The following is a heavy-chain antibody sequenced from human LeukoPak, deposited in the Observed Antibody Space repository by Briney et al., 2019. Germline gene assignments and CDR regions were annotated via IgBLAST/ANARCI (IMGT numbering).Heavy chain of an antibody. V-gene: IGHV3-23*01. Sequence: PGGSLRLSCAVSGFAFGNFGMSWVRQAPGKGLEWVSGISGGGKTNYADSVKGRFTISRDNFKNTLYLQMNSLRAEDTAVYYCAELGITMIGGVWGKGTTVTISS. CDR1: GFAFGNFG. CDR3: AELGITMIGGV. CDR2: ISGGGKT. D-gene: IGHD3-10*02. J-gene: IGHJ6*04.